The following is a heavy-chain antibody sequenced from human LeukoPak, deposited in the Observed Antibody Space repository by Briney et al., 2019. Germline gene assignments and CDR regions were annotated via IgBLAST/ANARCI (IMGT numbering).Heavy chain of an antibody. J-gene: IGHJ1*01. CDR1: GYTFTGYY. CDR3: ARDSSYCSGGSCYSHQYFQH. CDR2: ISAYNGNT. V-gene: IGHV1-18*04. Sequence: ASVKVSCKASGYTFTGYYMRWVRQAPGQGLEWMGWISAYNGNTNYAQKLQGRVTMTTDTSTSTAYMELRSLRSDDTAVYYCARDSSYCSGGSCYSHQYFQHWGQGTLVTVSS. D-gene: IGHD2-15*01.